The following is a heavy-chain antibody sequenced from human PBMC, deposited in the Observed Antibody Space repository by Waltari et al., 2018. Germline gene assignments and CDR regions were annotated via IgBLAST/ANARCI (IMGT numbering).Heavy chain of an antibody. J-gene: IGHJ4*02. D-gene: IGHD3-10*01. V-gene: IGHV1-2*04. Sequence: QVQLVQSGAEVKKPGASVKVSCKSSGYTFTGYYMHWVRQAPGQGLAWRGWVNPNSGGTNIAQKFQGWVTRTRATSISTAYMELSRLRSDDTVVYYCARGGLWFGEFYYFDYWGQGTLVIVSS. CDR3: ARGGLWFGEFYYFDY. CDR1: GYTFTGYY. CDR2: VNPNSGGT.